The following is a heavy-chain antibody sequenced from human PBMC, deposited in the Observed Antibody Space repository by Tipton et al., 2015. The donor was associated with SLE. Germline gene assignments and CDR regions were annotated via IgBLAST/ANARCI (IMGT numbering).Heavy chain of an antibody. D-gene: IGHD6-19*01. V-gene: IGHV4-34*01. Sequence: TLSLTCTVSGGSIRSPSWSWIRQPPGKGLEWIGEINHRGSTNYNPSLQSRVTISVDTSKNQFSLKLSSVTAADTAVYYCARWGRSSGWYGYWGQGTLVTVSS. CDR3: ARWGRSSGWYGY. J-gene: IGHJ4*02. CDR2: INHRGST. CDR1: GGSIRSPS.